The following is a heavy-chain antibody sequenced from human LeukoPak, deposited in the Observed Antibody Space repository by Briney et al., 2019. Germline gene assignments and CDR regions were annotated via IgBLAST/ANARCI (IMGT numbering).Heavy chain of an antibody. V-gene: IGHV4-38-2*01. CDR2: IYHSGST. Sequence: PSETLSLTCAVSGYSISSGYYWGWIRQPPGKGLEWIGSIYHSGSTYYNPSLKSRVTISVDTSKNQFSLKLSSVTAADTAVYYCARHNSEDIVVVVAENNWFDPWGQGTLVTVSS. D-gene: IGHD2-15*01. CDR3: ARHNSEDIVVVVAENNWFDP. CDR1: GYSISSGYY. J-gene: IGHJ5*02.